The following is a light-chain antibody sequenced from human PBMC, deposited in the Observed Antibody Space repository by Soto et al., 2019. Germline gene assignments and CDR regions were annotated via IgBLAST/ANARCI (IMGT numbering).Light chain of an antibody. CDR2: EVS. J-gene: IGLJ1*01. CDR1: SSDAGGYNY. V-gene: IGLV2-14*01. Sequence: QSALTQPASVSGSPGQSITISCTGTSSDAGGYNYVSWYQQHPGKAPKLMIYEVSNRPSGVSNRFSGSKSGNTASLTISGLQAEDEADYYCSSYTSGSTYVFGTGTKLTVL. CDR3: SSYTSGSTYV.